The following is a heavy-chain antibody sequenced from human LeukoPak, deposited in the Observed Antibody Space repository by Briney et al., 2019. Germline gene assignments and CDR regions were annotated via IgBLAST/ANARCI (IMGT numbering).Heavy chain of an antibody. CDR1: GFTFNSFD. D-gene: IGHD3-10*01. J-gene: IGHJ4*02. CDR3: ARDSPGV. V-gene: IGHV3-33*01. CDR2: IWYDGGNQ. Sequence: GGSLRLACAASGFTFNSFDMHWVRQVPGKGLEWLAIIWYDGGNQHYGDSVKGRFTISRDNANNTVHLHMTGLRAEDTGIYYCARDSPGVWGRGALVTVSS.